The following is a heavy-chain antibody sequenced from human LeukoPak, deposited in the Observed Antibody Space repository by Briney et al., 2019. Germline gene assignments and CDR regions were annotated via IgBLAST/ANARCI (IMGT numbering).Heavy chain of an antibody. D-gene: IGHD3-9*01. J-gene: IGHJ6*03. CDR1: GYIFTRYW. CDR2: IYPGDSDT. V-gene: IGHV5-51*01. Sequence: GESLQISCQGSGYIFTRYWIGWVRQLPGKGLEWMGIIYPGDSDTRYSPSFQGQVTISADKSIRTAYLQWSSLKASDTAMYYCARHITDYDILTGSGGYYMDVWGKGTTVTVSS. CDR3: ARHITDYDILTGSGGYYMDV.